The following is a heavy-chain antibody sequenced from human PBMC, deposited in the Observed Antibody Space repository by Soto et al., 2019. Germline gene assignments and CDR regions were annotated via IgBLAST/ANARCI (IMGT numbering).Heavy chain of an antibody. D-gene: IGHD6-6*01. CDR3: ARGRRGSSARFYYYYGMDV. V-gene: IGHV4-34*01. Sequence: PSETLSLTCAVYGGSFSGYYWSWIRQPPGKGLEWIGEINHSGSTNYNPSLKSRVTISVDTSKNQFSLKLSSVTAADTAVYYCARGRRGSSARFYYYYGMDVWGQGTTVTVSS. CDR1: GGSFSGYY. J-gene: IGHJ6*02. CDR2: INHSGST.